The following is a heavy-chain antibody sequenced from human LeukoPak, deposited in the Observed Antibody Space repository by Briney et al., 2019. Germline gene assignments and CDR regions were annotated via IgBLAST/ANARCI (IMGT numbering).Heavy chain of an antibody. CDR2: INAADNT. Sequence: GASVKVSCKASGYTFTTYAIHWVRQAPGQRLEWMGWINAADNTKYSQKFQGRVTFTRDTSASTAYMELSSLRSEDTAIYYCAHLLDYGDNRLDFWGQGTPVTVSS. V-gene: IGHV1-3*01. D-gene: IGHD4-17*01. J-gene: IGHJ4*02. CDR3: AHLLDYGDNRLDF. CDR1: GYTFTTYA.